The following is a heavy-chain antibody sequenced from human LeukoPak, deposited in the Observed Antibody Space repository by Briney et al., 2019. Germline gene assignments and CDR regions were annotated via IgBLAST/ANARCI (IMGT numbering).Heavy chain of an antibody. CDR1: GYTFTSYD. D-gene: IGHD4-17*01. J-gene: IGHJ6*02. V-gene: IGHV1-8*01. Sequence: ASVKVSCKAPGYTFTSYDINWVRQATGQGLEWMGWMNPNSGNTGYAQKFQGRVTMTRNTSISTAYMELSSLRSEDTAVYYCARETSRQNDYGDYAILGWASYYGMDVWGQGTTVTVSS. CDR2: MNPNSGNT. CDR3: ARETSRQNDYGDYAILGWASYYGMDV.